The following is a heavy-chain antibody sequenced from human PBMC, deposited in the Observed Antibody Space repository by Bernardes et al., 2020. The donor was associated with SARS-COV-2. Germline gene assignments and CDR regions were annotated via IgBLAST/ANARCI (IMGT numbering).Heavy chain of an antibody. CDR1: GYSLTAAS. D-gene: IGHD3-3*01. CDR2: FDPQYGDP. CDR3: ATDSISGIVIMAWVY. V-gene: IGHV1-24*01. J-gene: IGHJ4*02. Sequence: APVKVSCKVSGYSLTAASIYWVRQAPGKGLEWMGSFDPQYGDPIYAQKFQGRITMTEDTPTDTAYMELSGLRSEDTAVYYCATDSISGIVIMAWVYWGQGTLVTVSS.